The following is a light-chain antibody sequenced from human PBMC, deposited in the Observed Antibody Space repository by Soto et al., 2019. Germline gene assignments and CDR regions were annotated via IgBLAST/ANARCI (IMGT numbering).Light chain of an antibody. V-gene: IGLV2-23*02. CDR1: GNAVSYQL. J-gene: IGLJ1*01. Sequence: QSALTQPASVSGSPGQSITISCSGNAVSYQLVSWYQQQPGKAPKLILYNVTRRPSGVSNRLSGFKSGTTASLNITGLQAEDEADYYCCSFVGVTNDVFGNGTKLTVL. CDR2: NVT. CDR3: CSFVGVTNDV.